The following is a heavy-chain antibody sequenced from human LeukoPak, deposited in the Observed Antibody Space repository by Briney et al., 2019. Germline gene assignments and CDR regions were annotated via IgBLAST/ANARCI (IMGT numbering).Heavy chain of an antibody. CDR2: ISYDGSNK. CDR1: GFTFSSYG. D-gene: IGHD2-2*01. J-gene: IGHJ6*02. CDR3: AKVGDGDIVVVPAPVLSSGYGMDV. Sequence: HPGGSLRLSCAASGFTFSSYGMHWVRQAPGKGLEGVAVISYDGSNKYYADSVKGRFTISRDNSKNTLYLQMNSLRAEDTAVYYCAKVGDGDIVVVPAPVLSSGYGMDVWGQGTMVTVSS. V-gene: IGHV3-30*18.